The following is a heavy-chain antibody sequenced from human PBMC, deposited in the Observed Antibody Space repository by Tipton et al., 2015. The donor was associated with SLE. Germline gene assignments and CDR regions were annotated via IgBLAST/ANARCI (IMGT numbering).Heavy chain of an antibody. Sequence: TCAVYGGSFSGYFWNWIRQPPGKGLEWIGEINQSGSTSYNPSLKSRATISVDTSKNQFSLKLSSVTAADTAIYYCARSGFLEWLLPIGFDYWGQGTLVTVSS. J-gene: IGHJ4*02. D-gene: IGHD3-3*01. CDR1: GGSFSGYF. CDR3: ARSGFLEWLLPIGFDY. CDR2: INQSGST. V-gene: IGHV4-34*01.